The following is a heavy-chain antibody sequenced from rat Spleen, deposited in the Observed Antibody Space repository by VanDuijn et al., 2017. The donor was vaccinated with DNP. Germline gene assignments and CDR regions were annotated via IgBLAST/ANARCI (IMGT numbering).Heavy chain of an antibody. V-gene: IGHV2-63*01. CDR2: IWFDGDT. J-gene: IGHJ4*01. CDR1: GFSLTSYS. Sequence: QVQLKESGPGLVQPSETLSLTCAVSGFSLTSYSVTWVRQSSGKGPEWMGKIWFDGDTALNSALRSRLSITRDTSTNQVFLKMNSLQTDDTGTYYCRRDGSTGAMDVWGQGTSVTVSS. CDR3: RRDGSTGAMDV. D-gene: IGHD4-1*01.